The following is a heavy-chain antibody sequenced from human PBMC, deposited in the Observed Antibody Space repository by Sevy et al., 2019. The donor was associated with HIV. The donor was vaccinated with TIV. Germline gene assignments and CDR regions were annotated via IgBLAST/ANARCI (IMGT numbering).Heavy chain of an antibody. Sequence: GGSLRLSCAASGFTFSSYAMHWVHQAPGKGLEWVAVISYDGSNKYYADSVKGRFTISRDNSKNTLYLQMNSLRAEDTAVYYCARDHGAAFGGVIVPDYWGQGTLVTVSS. V-gene: IGHV3-30-3*01. J-gene: IGHJ4*02. CDR2: ISYDGSNK. CDR3: ARDHGAAFGGVIVPDY. D-gene: IGHD3-16*02. CDR1: GFTFSSYA.